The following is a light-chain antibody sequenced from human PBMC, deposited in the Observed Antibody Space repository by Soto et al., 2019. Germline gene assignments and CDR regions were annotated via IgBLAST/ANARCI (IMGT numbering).Light chain of an antibody. Sequence: EIVLTQSPATLSVFPGEKATLSCGASQSVSNNLAWYHQKPGQAPRPLIYGASPRATGVPARFSGSGSGTEFTLTIGSLQSEDSAIYYCQQYSSWPFTFGPGTKVAIE. V-gene: IGKV3-15*01. CDR2: GAS. CDR1: QSVSNN. CDR3: QQYSSWPFT. J-gene: IGKJ3*01.